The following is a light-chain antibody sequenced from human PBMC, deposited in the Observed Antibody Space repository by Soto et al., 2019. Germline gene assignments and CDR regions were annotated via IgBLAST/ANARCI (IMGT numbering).Light chain of an antibody. Sequence: DIRMTQSPSTLSASVGDRVTITCRASQSISSWLAWYQQKPGKATKLLIYDASSLESGAPSRFSGSGSGTEFTLTIRGLQPDDFATYDGQQYNSYSGTFGQGTKVEIK. CDR3: QQYNSYSGT. V-gene: IGKV1-5*01. CDR2: DAS. CDR1: QSISSW. J-gene: IGKJ1*01.